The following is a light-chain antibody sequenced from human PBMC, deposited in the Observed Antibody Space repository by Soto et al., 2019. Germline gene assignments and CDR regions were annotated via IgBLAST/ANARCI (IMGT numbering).Light chain of an antibody. CDR1: QTVTRN. CDR3: QQYNNWPPAT. Sequence: EIVMTQSPASLSVSPGERATLSCRASQTVTRNLSWYQQKPGPAPRLLIYGASTRATGIPARFSGSGSGTEFNLTISSRQSEDYAVYYCQQYNNWPPATFGQGTKVEIK. V-gene: IGKV3-15*01. CDR2: GAS. J-gene: IGKJ1*01.